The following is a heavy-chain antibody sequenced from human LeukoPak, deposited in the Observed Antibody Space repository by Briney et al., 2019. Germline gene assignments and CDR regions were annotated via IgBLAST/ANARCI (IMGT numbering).Heavy chain of an antibody. CDR1: GYTFSSYD. CDR3: ARLSETPAYYDTHVYYFLRY. V-gene: IGHV1-8*01. CDR2: MNPTTGNT. D-gene: IGHD3-22*01. Sequence: ASVKVSCKASGYTFSSYDINWVRQATGQGLEWMGWMNPTTGNTGYAQKFQGRITMTRDTSINTAYMEISSPRSEDTAVYYCARLSETPAYYDTHVYYFLRYWGQGTLVTVSS. J-gene: IGHJ4*02.